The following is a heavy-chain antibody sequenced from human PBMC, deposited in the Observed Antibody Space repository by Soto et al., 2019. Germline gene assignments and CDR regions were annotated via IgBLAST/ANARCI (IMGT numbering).Heavy chain of an antibody. D-gene: IGHD3-22*01. CDR3: ARGSVDTVDSSGFYEY. J-gene: IGHJ4*02. Sequence: TETLSLTCAVYGGSFSAYYWSWIRQPPGKGLEWIGEINHSGGTSYNPSLKSRVTISVDTSKSQFSLKLTSVTAADRAVYYCARGSVDTVDSSGFYEYWGPGTQVTVHS. V-gene: IGHV4-34*01. CDR1: GGSFSAYY. CDR2: INHSGGT.